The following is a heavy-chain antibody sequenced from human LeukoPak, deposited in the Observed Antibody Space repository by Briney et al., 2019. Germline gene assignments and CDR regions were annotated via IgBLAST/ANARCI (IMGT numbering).Heavy chain of an antibody. Sequence: PSQTLSLTCDVSGDSMSSSRFSWSWLRQPPGKGLEWIGYSYHGGSTHYNPSLEGRVTISVDRSKKQFSLSVNSVTAADTAVHYCARMVVDITRWFDPWGPGTLVTVSS. J-gene: IGHJ5*02. V-gene: IGHV4-30-2*01. CDR2: SYHGGST. CDR1: GDSMSSSRFS. D-gene: IGHD2-21*01. CDR3: ARMVVDITRWFDP.